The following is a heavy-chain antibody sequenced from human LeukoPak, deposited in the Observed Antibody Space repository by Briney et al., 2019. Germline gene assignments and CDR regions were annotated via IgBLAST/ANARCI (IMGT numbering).Heavy chain of an antibody. D-gene: IGHD3-22*01. Sequence: GGSLRLSCSASGFTFSSYAMHWVRQAPGKGLEYVSAISSNGGSTYYADSVKGRFTISRDNSKNTLYLQMNSLRAEDTAVYYCAKDLWDSRWWDAFDIWGQGTMVTVSS. V-gene: IGHV3-64*04. CDR2: ISSNGGST. CDR1: GFTFSSYA. J-gene: IGHJ3*02. CDR3: AKDLWDSRWWDAFDI.